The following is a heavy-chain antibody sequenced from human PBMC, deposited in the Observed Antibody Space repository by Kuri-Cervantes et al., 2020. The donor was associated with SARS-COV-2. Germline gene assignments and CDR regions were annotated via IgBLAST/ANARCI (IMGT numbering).Heavy chain of an antibody. J-gene: IGHJ4*02. Sequence: VKVSCKASGYTFTGYYMHWVRQAPGQGLEWMGWINPNSGGTNYAQKLQGRVTMTTDTSTSTAYMELRSLRSDETAVYYCARDGRTYYDILTGYSISYYFDHWGQGALVTVSS. CDR3: ARDGRTYYDILTGYSISYYFDH. D-gene: IGHD3-9*01. CDR2: INPNSGGT. CDR1: GYTFTGYY. V-gene: IGHV1-2*02.